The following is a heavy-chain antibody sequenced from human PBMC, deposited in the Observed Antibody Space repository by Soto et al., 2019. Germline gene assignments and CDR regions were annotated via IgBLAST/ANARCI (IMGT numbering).Heavy chain of an antibody. CDR3: AATTVVTPDEAFDI. Sequence: SETLSLTCTVSGGSISSYYWSWIRQPPGKGLEWIGYIYYSGSTNYNPSLKSRVTISVDTSENQFSLKLSSVTAADTAVYYCAATTVVTPDEAFDIWGQGTMVTVSS. CDR2: IYYSGST. V-gene: IGHV4-59*01. CDR1: GGSISSYY. J-gene: IGHJ3*02. D-gene: IGHD4-17*01.